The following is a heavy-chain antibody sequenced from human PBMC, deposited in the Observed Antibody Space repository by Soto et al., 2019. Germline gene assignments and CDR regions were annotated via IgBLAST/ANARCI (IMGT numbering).Heavy chain of an antibody. CDR2: IIPIFGTA. Sequence: VASVKVSCKASGGTFSSYAISWVRQAPGQGLEWMGGIIPIFGTANYAQKFQGRVTITADKSTSTAYMELSSLRSEDTAVYYCAREKYYYDSSGYYYDWYFDLWGRGTLVTVSS. V-gene: IGHV1-69*06. D-gene: IGHD3-22*01. CDR3: AREKYYYDSSGYYYDWYFDL. J-gene: IGHJ2*01. CDR1: GGTFSSYA.